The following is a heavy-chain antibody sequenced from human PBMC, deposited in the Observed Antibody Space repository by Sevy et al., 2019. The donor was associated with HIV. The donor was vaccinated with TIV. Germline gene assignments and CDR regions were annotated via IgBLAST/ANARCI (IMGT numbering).Heavy chain of an antibody. Sequence: GESLKISCKGSGYSFTSYWIGWVLQMPGKGLEWMGIIYPGDSATRYSPPFQGQVTISADKSISTAYLQWRSLKASDTAMYYCARRGARYSSGWVDYWGQGTLVTVSS. CDR1: GYSFTSYW. CDR3: ARRGARYSSGWVDY. CDR2: IYPGDSAT. J-gene: IGHJ4*02. V-gene: IGHV5-51*01. D-gene: IGHD6-19*01.